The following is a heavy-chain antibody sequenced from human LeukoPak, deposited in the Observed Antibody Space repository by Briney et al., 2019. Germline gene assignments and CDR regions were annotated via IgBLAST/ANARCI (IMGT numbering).Heavy chain of an antibody. V-gene: IGHV3-7*03. D-gene: IGHD6-13*01. CDR3: AKDIGSSSWYLGN. CDR2: INQDGSER. J-gene: IGHJ4*02. CDR1: GFTFSTYW. Sequence: GGSLRLSCAASGFTFSTYWMTWVRQAPGKGLEWVANINQDGSERPYVDSVKGRFTISRDNAKNSLYLEMKSLRPEDTALYYCAKDIGSSSWYLGNWGQGTLVTVSS.